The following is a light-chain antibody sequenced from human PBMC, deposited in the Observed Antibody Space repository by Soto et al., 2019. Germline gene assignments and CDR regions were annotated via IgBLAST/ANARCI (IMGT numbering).Light chain of an antibody. Sequence: VLTQPPSASGTPGQRVTISCSGSSSNIGRNTVNWYQQLPGTAPKLLIHSNNQRPSGVPDRFSGSKSGTSASLAISGLQSEDEADYHCAAWDDSLNGYVFGTGTKVTVL. V-gene: IGLV1-44*01. CDR2: SNN. CDR1: SSNIGRNT. J-gene: IGLJ1*01. CDR3: AAWDDSLNGYV.